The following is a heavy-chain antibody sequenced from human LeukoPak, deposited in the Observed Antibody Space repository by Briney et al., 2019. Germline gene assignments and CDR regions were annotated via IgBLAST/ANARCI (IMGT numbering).Heavy chain of an antibody. CDR3: AKRSGYTTGWFFDF. CDR1: GFSFSSYA. D-gene: IGHD6-19*01. CDR2: ISGSGDNT. J-gene: IGHJ4*02. Sequence: GGSLRLSCAASGFSFSSYAMSWVRQAPGKGLGWVSSISGSGDNTYYAESVKGRLTISRDNSKNTLFLQMNSLRAEDTAVFYCAKRSGYTTGWFFDFWGQGTLVTVSS. V-gene: IGHV3-23*01.